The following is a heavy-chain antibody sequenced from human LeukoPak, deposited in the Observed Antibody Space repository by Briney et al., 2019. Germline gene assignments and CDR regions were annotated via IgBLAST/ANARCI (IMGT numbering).Heavy chain of an antibody. Sequence: ASVKVSCKASGYTFTSYYIHWVRPAPGQGLEWMGVINPSGGRTTYAQKFQGRVTMTRDTSTSTVYMELSSLRSDDTAVYYCAREGTVTTDNGMDVWGQGTTVTVSS. V-gene: IGHV1-46*01. CDR2: INPSGGRT. CDR3: AREGTVTTDNGMDV. CDR1: GYTFTSYY. D-gene: IGHD4-4*01. J-gene: IGHJ6*02.